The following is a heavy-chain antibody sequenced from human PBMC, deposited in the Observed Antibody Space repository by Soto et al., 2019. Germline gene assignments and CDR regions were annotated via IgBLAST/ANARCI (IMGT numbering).Heavy chain of an antibody. Sequence: GGSLRLSCAASGFTFSSYAMHWVRQAPGKGLEWVAVISYDGSNKYYADSVKGRFTISRDNSKNTLYLQMNSLRAEDTAVYYCARGIQIDDWGQGTLVTVSS. J-gene: IGHJ4*02. V-gene: IGHV3-30-3*01. CDR2: ISYDGSNK. D-gene: IGHD5-18*01. CDR1: GFTFSSYA. CDR3: ARGIQIDD.